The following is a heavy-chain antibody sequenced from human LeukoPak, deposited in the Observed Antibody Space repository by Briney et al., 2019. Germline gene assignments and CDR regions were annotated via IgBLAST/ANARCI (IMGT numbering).Heavy chain of an antibody. CDR2: IPASGGNT. J-gene: IGHJ4*02. CDR3: VRYLSGWYYSDW. CDR1: GFTFSTFG. Sequence: PGGSLRLSCAASGFTFSTFGMRWVRQAPGKGLEWVSTIPASGGNTYYADSVRGRFTISRDNSKNTLYLQINSLTAENTAIYYCVRYLSGWYYSDWWGQGTLVTVSS. D-gene: IGHD6-19*01. V-gene: IGHV3-23*01.